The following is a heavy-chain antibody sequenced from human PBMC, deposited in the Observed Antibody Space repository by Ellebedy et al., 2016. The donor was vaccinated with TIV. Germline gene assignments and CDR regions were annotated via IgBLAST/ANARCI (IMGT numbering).Heavy chain of an antibody. Sequence: SETLSLTCTVSGASIRSYYWSWIRQPPGKGLEWIGYIYYSGSTNYIPSLKSRVTISADTSKNQVSLKLTSVTAADTAVYYCARGVTTIGSWGQGTLATVAS. J-gene: IGHJ4*02. D-gene: IGHD4-17*01. V-gene: IGHV4-59*01. CDR2: IYYSGST. CDR3: ARGVTTIGS. CDR1: GASIRSYY.